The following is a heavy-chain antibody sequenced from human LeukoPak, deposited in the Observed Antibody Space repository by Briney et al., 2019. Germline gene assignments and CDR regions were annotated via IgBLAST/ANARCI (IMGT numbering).Heavy chain of an antibody. CDR2: IYYSGST. CDR3: ASLYYDYVWGSYRFDY. CDR1: GGSISSSSYY. V-gene: IGHV4-39*01. J-gene: IGHJ4*02. D-gene: IGHD3-16*02. Sequence: SETLSLTCTVSGGSISSSSYYWGWIRQPPGKGLEWIGRIYYSGSTYYNPSLKSRVTISVDTSKNQFSLKLSSVTAADTAVYYCASLYYDYVWGSYRFDYWGQGTLVTVSS.